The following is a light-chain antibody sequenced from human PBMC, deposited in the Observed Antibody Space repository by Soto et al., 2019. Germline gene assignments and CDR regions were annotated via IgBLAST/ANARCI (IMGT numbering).Light chain of an antibody. CDR1: SSDVGGFNY. CDR2: EVS. CDR3: TSYTSFSTVVV. V-gene: IGLV2-14*01. Sequence: QSALTQPASVSGSPGQSITISCTGTSSDVGGFNYVSWYQQHPGKAPKHIIFEVSHRPSGVSNRFSGSKSGNTASLTISGLQADDEADYYCTSYTSFSTVVVFGGGTKVTVL. J-gene: IGLJ2*01.